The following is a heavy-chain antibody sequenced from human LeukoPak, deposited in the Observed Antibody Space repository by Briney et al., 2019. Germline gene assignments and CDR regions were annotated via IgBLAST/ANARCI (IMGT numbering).Heavy chain of an antibody. V-gene: IGHV1-2*02. CDR2: INPNSGGT. J-gene: IGHJ3*02. CDR3: ARGNYYYDSSGYDAFDI. Sequence: ASVKVSCKASGYTFTGYYMHWVRQAPGQGLEWMGWINPNSGGTNYAQKFQGRVTMTRDTSIGTAYMELSRLRSDDTAVYYCARGNYYYDSSGYDAFDIWGQGTMVTVSS. CDR1: GYTFTGYY. D-gene: IGHD3-22*01.